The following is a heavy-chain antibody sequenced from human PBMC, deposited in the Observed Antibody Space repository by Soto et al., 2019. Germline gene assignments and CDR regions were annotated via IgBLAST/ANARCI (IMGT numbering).Heavy chain of an antibody. CDR2: ISWNSGSI. J-gene: IGHJ5*02. D-gene: IGHD5-12*01. V-gene: IGHV3-9*01. Sequence: EVQLVESGGGLVQPGRSLRLSCAASGFTFGDYAMHWVRQPPGKGLEWVSGISWNSGSIRYADSVKGRFTISRDNAKNALYLQMNGLRTDDTASYYCGKAKGVRTPVATTGGFDPWGQGTLVTVSS. CDR3: GKAKGVRTPVATTGGFDP. CDR1: GFTFGDYA.